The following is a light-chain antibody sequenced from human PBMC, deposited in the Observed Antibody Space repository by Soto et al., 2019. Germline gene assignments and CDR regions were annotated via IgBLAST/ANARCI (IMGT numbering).Light chain of an antibody. CDR2: GAS. CDR3: QHYNNWPPLT. V-gene: IGKV3-15*01. Sequence: EIVMTQSPATLSVSPGERATLSCRASQSLSSNLAWYQQKPGQAPRLLISGASTRATGIPARFSGSGSGTEFTLTISSLQSEDFAVYYCQHYNNWPPLTFGQETRLEIK. CDR1: QSLSSN. J-gene: IGKJ5*01.